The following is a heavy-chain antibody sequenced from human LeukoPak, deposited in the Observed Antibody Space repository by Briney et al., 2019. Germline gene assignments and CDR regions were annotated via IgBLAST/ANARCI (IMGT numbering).Heavy chain of an antibody. J-gene: IGHJ5*02. D-gene: IGHD3-3*01. CDR2: IYNTGST. V-gene: IGHV4-59*08. Sequence: PSETLSLTCTVSGGSISSYYWTWIRQPPGKGLEWIGYIYNTGSTNYNPSLKSRVTISLDTSKNQFSLKLSSVTAADTAVYYCARQPYDDFWSGYPFDPWGQGTLVTVSS. CDR3: ARQPYDDFWSGYPFDP. CDR1: GGSISSYY.